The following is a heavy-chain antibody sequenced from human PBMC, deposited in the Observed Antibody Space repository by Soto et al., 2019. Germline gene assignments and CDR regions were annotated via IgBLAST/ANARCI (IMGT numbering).Heavy chain of an antibody. Sequence: QLPLVESGGGVVQPGKSLRVSCAASQFTFSSFTMHWVRQAPGKGLEWVAVISNGGRNKCYADSVNGRFTISRDNSKRTHFLKMNGLTAEETDVYYCARGGYCTFWSGSIGTYWGQGTLVTVSS. CDR3: ARGGYCTFWSGSIGTY. D-gene: IGHD3-3*01. CDR2: ISNGGRNK. V-gene: IGHV3-30-3*01. CDR1: QFTFSSFT. J-gene: IGHJ4*02.